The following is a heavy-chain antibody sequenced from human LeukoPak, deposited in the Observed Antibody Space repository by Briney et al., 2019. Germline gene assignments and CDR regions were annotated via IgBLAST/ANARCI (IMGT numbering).Heavy chain of an antibody. CDR1: GYTFTSYG. V-gene: IGHV1-18*04. Sequence: GASVKVSCKASGYTFTSYGISWVRQAPGQGLEWMGWISGYNGNTNYAQKLQGRVTMTTDTSTSTAYMELRSLRSDDTAVYYGARDPRYRGYCSSTSCHWMDYWGQGTLVTVSS. CDR2: ISGYNGNT. J-gene: IGHJ4*02. CDR3: ARDPRYRGYCSSTSCHWMDY. D-gene: IGHD2-2*01.